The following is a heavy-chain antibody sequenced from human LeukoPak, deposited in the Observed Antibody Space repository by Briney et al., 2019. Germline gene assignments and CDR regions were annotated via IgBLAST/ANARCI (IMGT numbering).Heavy chain of an antibody. CDR3: AKTWSGTFHI. Sequence: SETLSLTCTVSGGSINSGTEYWSWIRQPAGKGLEWIGHTFSSGSTNYIPSLKSRVTISVDTSKNQLSLSLTAVTAADTAIYYCAKTWSGTFHIWAQGTMVTVSS. D-gene: IGHD2-15*01. CDR2: TFSSGST. CDR1: GGSINSGTEY. V-gene: IGHV4-61*09. J-gene: IGHJ3*02.